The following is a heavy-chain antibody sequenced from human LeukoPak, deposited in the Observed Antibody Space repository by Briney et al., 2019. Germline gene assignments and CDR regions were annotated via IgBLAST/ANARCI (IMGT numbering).Heavy chain of an antibody. Sequence: ASVKVSCKASGYTFTSYGISWVRQAPGQGLEWMGWISAYNGNTNYAQKVQGRVTMTTDTSTNTAYMELRRLRSDDTAVYYCARDKRRYYDSSGYFRGDAFDIWGQGTMVTVSS. CDR2: ISAYNGNT. J-gene: IGHJ3*02. D-gene: IGHD3-22*01. V-gene: IGHV1-18*01. CDR1: GYTFTSYG. CDR3: ARDKRRYYDSSGYFRGDAFDI.